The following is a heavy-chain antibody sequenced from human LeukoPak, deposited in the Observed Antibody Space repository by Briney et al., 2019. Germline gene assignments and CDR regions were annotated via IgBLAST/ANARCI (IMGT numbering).Heavy chain of an antibody. Sequence: GGSLRLSCAASGFTFDDYAMHWVRQAPGKGLEWVSGISWNSGSIGYADSVKGRFTISRDNAKNSLYLQMNSLRAEDTALYYCAKGRSRGYSYGFIFPWGQGTLVTVSS. D-gene: IGHD5-18*01. CDR1: GFTFDDYA. CDR3: AKGRSRGYSYGFIFP. CDR2: ISWNSGSI. V-gene: IGHV3-9*01. J-gene: IGHJ5*02.